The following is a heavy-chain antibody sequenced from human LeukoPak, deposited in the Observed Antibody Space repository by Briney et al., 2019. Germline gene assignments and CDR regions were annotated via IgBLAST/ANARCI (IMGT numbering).Heavy chain of an antibody. D-gene: IGHD6-13*01. V-gene: IGHV4-39*07. CDR3: ARGTGRGSWYLVGWFDP. CDR1: GGSISSSSYY. J-gene: IGHJ5*02. CDR2: IYYSGST. Sequence: SETLSLTCTVSGGSISSSSYYWGWIRQPPGKGLEWIGSIYYSGSTYYNPSLKSRVTISVDTSKNQFSLKLSSVTAADTAVYYCARGTGRGSWYLVGWFDPWGQGTLVTVSS.